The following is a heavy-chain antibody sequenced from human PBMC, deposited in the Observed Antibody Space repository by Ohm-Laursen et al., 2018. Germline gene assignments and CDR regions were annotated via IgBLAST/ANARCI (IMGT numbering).Heavy chain of an antibody. CDR3: ARQYSNYDY. V-gene: IGHV3-23*01. CDR2: ISADVRST. D-gene: IGHD4-11*01. CDR1: GITFSNNA. Sequence: SLRLSCTASGITFSNNAMSWVRQAPGKGLEWVSSISADVRSTYYADSVKGRFTVSRDNAKNSVYLQMNSLTAEDTAVYYCARQYSNYDYWGQGTLVTVSS. J-gene: IGHJ4*02.